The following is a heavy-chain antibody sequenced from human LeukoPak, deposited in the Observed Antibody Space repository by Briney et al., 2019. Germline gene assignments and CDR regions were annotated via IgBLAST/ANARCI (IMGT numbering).Heavy chain of an antibody. Sequence: AGGSLRLSCAASGFTFSKDWMSWVRQAPGKGLEWVGRIKSKADGGTADYATPVKGRFTISRDDSKNTLYLQMNSLKTEDTAVYYCTTYNDKDAFNIWGQGTMVTVSS. D-gene: IGHD1-1*01. CDR1: GFTFSKDW. V-gene: IGHV3-15*01. CDR3: TTYNDKDAFNI. CDR2: IKSKADGGTA. J-gene: IGHJ3*02.